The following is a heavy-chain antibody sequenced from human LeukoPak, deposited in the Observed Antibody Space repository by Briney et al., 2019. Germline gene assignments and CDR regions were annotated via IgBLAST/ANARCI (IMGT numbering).Heavy chain of an antibody. CDR3: ASWYYYDSSGSYYFDY. CDR1: GYTFTSYG. J-gene: IGHJ4*02. Sequence: ASVKVSCKASGYTFTSYGISWARQAPGQGLEWMGWISAYNGNTNYAQKLQGRVTMTTDTSTSTAYMELRSPRSDDTAVYYCASWYYYDSSGSYYFDYWGQGTLVTVS. CDR2: ISAYNGNT. D-gene: IGHD3-22*01. V-gene: IGHV1-18*01.